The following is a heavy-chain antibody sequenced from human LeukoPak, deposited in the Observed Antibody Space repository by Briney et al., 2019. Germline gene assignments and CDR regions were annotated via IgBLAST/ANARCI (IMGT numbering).Heavy chain of an antibody. D-gene: IGHD6-19*01. CDR2: ISSSSSTI. V-gene: IGHV3-48*02. CDR3: ARDSLAVAGRRHDY. J-gene: IGHJ4*02. Sequence: PGGSLRLSCAASGFTFSSYSMNWVRQAPGKGLVWVSYISSSSSTIYYADSVKGRFTISRDNAKNSLYLQMNSLRDEDTAVYYCARDSLAVAGRRHDYWGQGTLVTVSS. CDR1: GFTFSSYS.